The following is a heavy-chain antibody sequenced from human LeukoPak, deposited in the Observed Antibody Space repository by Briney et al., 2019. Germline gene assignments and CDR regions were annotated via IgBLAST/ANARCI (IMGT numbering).Heavy chain of an antibody. CDR3: ARDYVGVAGTFDY. Sequence: KPSETLSLTCAVYGGSFSGYYWSWIRQPPGKGLEWIGEINHSGCTNYNPSLKSRVTISLDTSKNQFSLRLSSVTAADTAVYYCARDYVGVAGTFDYWGQGTLVTVSS. J-gene: IGHJ4*02. CDR2: INHSGCT. V-gene: IGHV4-34*01. CDR1: GGSFSGYY. D-gene: IGHD6-19*01.